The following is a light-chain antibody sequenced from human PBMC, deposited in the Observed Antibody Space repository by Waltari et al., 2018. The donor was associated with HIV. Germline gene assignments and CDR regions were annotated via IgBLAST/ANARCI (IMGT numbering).Light chain of an antibody. CDR1: RSVSSNY. CDR3: QQFGGAPGYI. CDR2: GAS. Sequence: EIVLTQSPGTLSLSPGERATLSCRASRSVSSNYFAWYQQKPGQAPRLLIYGASSRATGIPDRFSGSGSGTDLTLTISRLEPEDFAVYYCQQFGGAPGYIFGQGTKLEIK. V-gene: IGKV3-20*01. J-gene: IGKJ2*01.